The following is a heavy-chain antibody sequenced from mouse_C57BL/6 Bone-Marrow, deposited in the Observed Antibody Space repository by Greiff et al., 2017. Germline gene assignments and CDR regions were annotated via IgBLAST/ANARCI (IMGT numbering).Heavy chain of an antibody. D-gene: IGHD1-1*01. Sequence: EVNVVESGGGLVKPGGSLKLSCAASGFTFSSYAMSWVRQTPEKRLEWVATISDGGSYTYYPDNVKGRFTISRDNAKNNLYLQMSHLKSEDTAMYYSAKEITTGVPDGAYWGQGTLVTVSA. J-gene: IGHJ3*01. V-gene: IGHV5-4*01. CDR3: AKEITTGVPDGAY. CDR1: GFTFSSYA. CDR2: ISDGGSYT.